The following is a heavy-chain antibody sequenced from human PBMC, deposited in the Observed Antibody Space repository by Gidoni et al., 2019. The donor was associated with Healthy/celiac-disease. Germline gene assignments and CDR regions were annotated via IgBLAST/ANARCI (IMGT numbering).Heavy chain of an antibody. CDR1: RRSTPTGSYY. V-gene: IGHV4-61*02. J-gene: IGHJ4*02. CDR2: IYTSGST. CDR3: ARETDYGDSSYYFDY. D-gene: IGHD4-17*01. Sequence: HVHPKVSGSGLVKPPQPLSLTCPAPRRSTPTGSYYCSWIRPPAGKGLEWIGRIYTSGSTNYNPSRKSRVTISVDTSKNQFSLKLSSVTDADTAVYYCARETDYGDSSYYFDYWGQGTLVTVSS.